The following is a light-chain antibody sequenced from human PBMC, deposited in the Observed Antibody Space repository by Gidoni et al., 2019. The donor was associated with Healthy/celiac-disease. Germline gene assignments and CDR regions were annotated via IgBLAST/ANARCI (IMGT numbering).Light chain of an antibody. V-gene: IGKV2-28*01. CDR2: LGS. J-gene: IGKJ2*01. CDR3: MQALQSRR. CDR1: QSLLHSNGYNY. Sequence: DIVMTQSPLSLPVTPGEPASISCRSSQSLLHSNGYNYLDWYLQKPGQSPQLLIYLGSNRASGVPDRVSGSGSGTDFTLKIGRVEAEDVGVYYCMQALQSRRFGQGTKLEIK.